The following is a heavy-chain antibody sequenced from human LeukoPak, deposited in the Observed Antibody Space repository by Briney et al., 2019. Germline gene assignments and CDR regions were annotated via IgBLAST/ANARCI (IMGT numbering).Heavy chain of an antibody. J-gene: IGHJ4*02. CDR3: ARVRLTPIAVADRISGFDY. Sequence: PGGSLRLSCAASGFTFSNYAMHWVRQAPGKGLEWVAVISYDGTNKYYADSVKGRFTISRDNSKNTLYLQMNSLRAEDTAVYYCARVRLTPIAVADRISGFDYWGQGTLVTVSS. D-gene: IGHD6-19*01. CDR1: GFTFSNYA. CDR2: ISYDGTNK. V-gene: IGHV3-30-3*01.